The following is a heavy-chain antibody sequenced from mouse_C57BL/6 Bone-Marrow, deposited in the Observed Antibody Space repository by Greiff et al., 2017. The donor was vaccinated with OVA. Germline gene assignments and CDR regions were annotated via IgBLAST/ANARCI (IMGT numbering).Heavy chain of an antibody. D-gene: IGHD2-1*01. CDR3: ARVYYSYYFDY. V-gene: IGHV3-6*01. CDR1: GYSITSGYY. J-gene: IGHJ2*01. Sequence: VQLKESGPGLVKPSQSLSLTCSVTGYSITSGYYWNWIRQFPGNKLEWMGYISYDGSTYYNPSLKNRISITRDTSKNQFFLKLNSVTTEDTATYYCARVYYSYYFDYWGQGTTLTVSS. CDR2: ISYDGST.